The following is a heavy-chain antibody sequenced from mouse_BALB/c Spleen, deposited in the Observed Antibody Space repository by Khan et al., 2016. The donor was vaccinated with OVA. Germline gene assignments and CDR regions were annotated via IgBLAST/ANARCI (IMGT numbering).Heavy chain of an antibody. CDR3: SRRGLRWDFDD. Sequence: QVQLQQSGAELAKPGASVKMSCKASGYTFINYWILWVKQRPGQGLEWIGYINPSTGYTEYNQKFKDKATLTADKSSSTAYMQLSSLTSEDSTVYYWSRRGLRWDFDDGGQGTTLTVSS. J-gene: IGHJ2*01. CDR2: INPSTGYT. D-gene: IGHD1-1*01. CDR1: GYTFINYW. V-gene: IGHV1-7*01.